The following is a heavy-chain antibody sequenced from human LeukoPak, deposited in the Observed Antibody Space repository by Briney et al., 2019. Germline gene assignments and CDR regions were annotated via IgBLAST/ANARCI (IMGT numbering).Heavy chain of an antibody. D-gene: IGHD6-19*01. J-gene: IGHJ3*02. CDR1: GGTFSSYA. V-gene: IGHV1-69*05. CDR2: IIPIFGTA. CDR3: ANMHSSGWYRSSGMGDAFDI. Sequence: SVEVSCKASGGTFSSYAISWVRQAPGQGLEWMGRIIPIFGTANYAQKFQGRVTITTDGSTSTAYMELSSLRSEDKAVYYCANMHSSGWYRSSGMGDAFDIWGQGTMVTVSS.